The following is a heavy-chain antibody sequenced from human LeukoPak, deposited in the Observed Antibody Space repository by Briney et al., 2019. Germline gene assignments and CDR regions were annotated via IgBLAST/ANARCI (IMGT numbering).Heavy chain of an antibody. J-gene: IGHJ5*02. CDR1: GFTFSSYS. Sequence: GGSLRLSCAASGFTFSSYSMNWVRQAPGKGLEWVSSISSSSSYIYYADSVKGRFTISRDNAKNSLYLQMNSLRAEDTAVYYCARDPYGGDNWFDPWGQGTLVTVSS. V-gene: IGHV3-21*01. CDR3: ARDPYGGDNWFDP. D-gene: IGHD4-23*01. CDR2: ISSSSSYI.